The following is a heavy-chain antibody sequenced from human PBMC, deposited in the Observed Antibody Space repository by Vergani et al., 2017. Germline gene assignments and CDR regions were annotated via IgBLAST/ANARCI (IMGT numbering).Heavy chain of an antibody. J-gene: IGHJ4*02. Sequence: QVQLVESGGGVVQPGRSLRLSCVASGFAFRTYCMHWVRQAPGKGLEWVAIIWYDGSNTYYADSVKGRFTVSRDNSRNTLFLQLNSLRVEDTAVYYCARSLYESSGFSTIFRYWGQGTRVTV. V-gene: IGHV3-33*01. CDR1: GFAFRTYC. CDR3: ARSLYESSGFSTIFRY. D-gene: IGHD3-22*01. CDR2: IWYDGSNT.